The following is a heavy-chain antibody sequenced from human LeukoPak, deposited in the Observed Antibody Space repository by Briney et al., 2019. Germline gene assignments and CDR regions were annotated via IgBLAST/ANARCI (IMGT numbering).Heavy chain of an antibody. V-gene: IGHV3-21*01. CDR2: ISSSSSYI. J-gene: IGHJ5*02. CDR3: ARADSSGTFDP. CDR1: GFTFSNYA. D-gene: IGHD3-22*01. Sequence: GGSLRLSCAASGFTFSNYAMNWVRQAPGKGLEWVSSISSSSSYIYYADSVEGRFTISRDNAKNSLYLQMNSLRAGDTAVYYCARADSSGTFDPWGQGTLVTVSS.